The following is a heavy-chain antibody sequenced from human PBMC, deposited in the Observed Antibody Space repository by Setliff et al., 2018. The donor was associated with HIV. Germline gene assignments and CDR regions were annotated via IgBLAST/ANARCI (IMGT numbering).Heavy chain of an antibody. CDR3: AKISPRGYSDITTGRLTDPFDI. CDR2: IYWTGKT. CDR1: DSAMDSYY. J-gene: IGHJ3*02. V-gene: IGHV4-59*12. Sequence: PSETLSLTCTVSDSAMDSYYWSWVRQSPGRGLEYIGYIYWTGKTDYNPSLKSRVTISLDTSGNQFSLKLNSVTGADPAVYYCAKISPRGYSDITTGRLTDPFDIWGQGTMVTVSS. D-gene: IGHD3-9*01.